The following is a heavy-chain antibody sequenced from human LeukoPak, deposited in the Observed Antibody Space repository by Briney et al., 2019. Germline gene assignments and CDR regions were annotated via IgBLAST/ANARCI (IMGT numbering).Heavy chain of an antibody. V-gene: IGHV3-21*01. CDR1: GFTFSIYS. Sequence: GGSLRLSCAASGFTFSIYSMNWVRQAPGKGLEWVSSISSSSSYIYYADSVKGRFTISRDNAKNSLYLQMNSPRAEDTAVYYCAREGNVVVTSDDAFDIWGQGPMVTVSS. J-gene: IGHJ3*02. CDR3: AREGNVVVTSDDAFDI. CDR2: ISSSSSYI. D-gene: IGHD2-21*02.